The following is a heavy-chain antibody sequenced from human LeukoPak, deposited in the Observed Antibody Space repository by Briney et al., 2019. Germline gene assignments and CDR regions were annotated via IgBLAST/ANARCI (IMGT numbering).Heavy chain of an antibody. CDR3: GKEVERHFDLKY. CDR1: GFTFSSFV. CDR2: ISGSGGST. V-gene: IGHV3-23*01. J-gene: IGHJ4*02. Sequence: GGSLRLSCAASGFTFSSFVMSWVRQAPGKGLEWVSGISGSGGSTCYADSVKGRFTISRDNSANTLFLQMNNLRAADTAVYYCGKEVERHFDLKYWGQGTLVTVSS.